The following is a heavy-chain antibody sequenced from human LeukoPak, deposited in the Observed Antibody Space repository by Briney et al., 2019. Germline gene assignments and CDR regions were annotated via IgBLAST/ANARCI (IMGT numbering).Heavy chain of an antibody. J-gene: IGHJ5*02. Sequence: SQTLSLTCAISGDSVSSNSAAWNWIRQSPSRGLEWLGGTYYRSKWYNDYAVSVKSRITINPDTSKDQFSLQLNSVTPEDTAVYYCARQALAASRRGWFDPWGQGTLVTVSS. D-gene: IGHD6-13*01. CDR3: ARQALAASRRGWFDP. V-gene: IGHV6-1*01. CDR2: TYYRSKWYN. CDR1: GDSVSSNSAA.